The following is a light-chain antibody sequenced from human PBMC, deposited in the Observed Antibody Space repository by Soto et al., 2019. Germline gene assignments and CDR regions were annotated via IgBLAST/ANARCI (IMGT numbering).Light chain of an antibody. J-gene: IGKJ5*01. V-gene: IGKV3-11*01. CDR2: DAS. CDR1: QSVSSY. Sequence: EIVLTQSPATLSLSPWERATLSCRASQSVSSYLAWYQQKPGQAPRLPIYDASNRATGIPARFSGSGSGTDFTLTISSLEPEDFAVYYCQQRSNWPITFGQGTRLEIK. CDR3: QQRSNWPIT.